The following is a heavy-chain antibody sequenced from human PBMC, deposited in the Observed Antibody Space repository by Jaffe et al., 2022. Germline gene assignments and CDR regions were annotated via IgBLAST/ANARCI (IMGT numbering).Heavy chain of an antibody. V-gene: IGHV1-3*01. J-gene: IGHJ5*02. Sequence: QVQLVQSGAEVKKPGASVKVSCKASGYTFTSYAMHWVRQAPGQRLEWMGWINAGNGNTKYSQKFQGRVTITRDTSASTAYMELSSLRSEDTAVYYCARGALGYCTGGVCYIGGYNWFDPWGQGTLVTVSS. CDR1: GYTFTSYA. D-gene: IGHD2-8*02. CDR3: ARGALGYCTGGVCYIGGYNWFDP. CDR2: INAGNGNT.